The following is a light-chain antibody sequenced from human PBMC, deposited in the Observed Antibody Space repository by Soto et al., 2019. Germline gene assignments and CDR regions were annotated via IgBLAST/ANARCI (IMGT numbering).Light chain of an antibody. Sequence: QSVLTRTPSASGTPGQRVTISCSGSNSNMGRNYVYWYQQVPGMAPKLLMYRNDVRPSGVPDRFTGSKSGTSASLAISGLRSEDEADYYCAVWDNSLNGVAFGGGTKLTVL. J-gene: IGLJ2*01. V-gene: IGLV1-47*01. CDR2: RND. CDR3: AVWDNSLNGVA. CDR1: NSNMGRNY.